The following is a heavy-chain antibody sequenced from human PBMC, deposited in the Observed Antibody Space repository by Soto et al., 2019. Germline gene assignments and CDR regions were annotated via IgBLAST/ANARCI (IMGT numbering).Heavy chain of an antibody. V-gene: IGHV3-53*01. CDR2: LYDVDGS. D-gene: IGHD1-1*01. CDR3: ATWHEREHAYDV. Sequence: XVCLRLSCAACGLSFSGKKYVSWFRQAPGKGLEWVSALYDVDGSFYSDSVKGRFTTSSDSSKTTVYLQMNDLRPADTAVYYCATWHEREHAYDVWGQGTTVTVS. CDR1: GLSFSGKKY. J-gene: IGHJ3*01.